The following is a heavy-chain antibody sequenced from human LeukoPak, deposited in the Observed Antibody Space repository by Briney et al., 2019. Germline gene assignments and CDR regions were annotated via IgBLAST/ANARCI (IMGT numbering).Heavy chain of an antibody. D-gene: IGHD3-22*01. CDR2: IYYSGST. V-gene: IGHV4-39*07. Sequence: SETLSLTCTVSGGSISSSSYYWGWIRQPPGKGLEWIGSIYYSGSTYYNPSLKSRVTISVDTSKNQFSLKLSSVTAADTAVYYCVREQITMIVVVPDAFDIWGQGTMVTVSS. CDR3: VREQITMIVVVPDAFDI. J-gene: IGHJ3*02. CDR1: GGSISSSSYY.